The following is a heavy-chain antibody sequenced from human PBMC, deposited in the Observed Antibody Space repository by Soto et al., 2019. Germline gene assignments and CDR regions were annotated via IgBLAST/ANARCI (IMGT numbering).Heavy chain of an antibody. Sequence: ASVKVSCKAFGYTFTSYALHWVRQAPGQGLEWMGWINAGDGNTKYSQKFEGRVTITRDTSASTAYMEVSSLRSEDTAVYYCAKVACRGGSCPRPCFAPGARETLVPASS. V-gene: IGHV1-3*01. D-gene: IGHD2-15*01. CDR2: INAGDGNT. J-gene: IGHJ5*02. CDR1: GYTFTSYA. CDR3: AKVACRGGSCPRPCFAP.